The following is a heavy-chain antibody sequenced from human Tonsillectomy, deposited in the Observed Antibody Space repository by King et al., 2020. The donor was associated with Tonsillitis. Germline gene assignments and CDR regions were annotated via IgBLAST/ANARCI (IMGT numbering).Heavy chain of an antibody. V-gene: IGHV3-30*02. Sequence: VQLVESGGGVVQPGGSLRLSCAASGLTFSSYGMHWVRQTPGKGLEWVAFIGYDGSNDCYVDSVKGRFTISRDNSKNTLYLQMSSRRAEDTAVYYCAKDSAVLDGGCSMTSCYDGAFDIWGQGTMVTVSS. CDR2: IGYDGSND. D-gene: IGHD2-2*01. CDR1: GLTFSSYG. J-gene: IGHJ3*02. CDR3: AKDSAVLDGGCSMTSCYDGAFDI.